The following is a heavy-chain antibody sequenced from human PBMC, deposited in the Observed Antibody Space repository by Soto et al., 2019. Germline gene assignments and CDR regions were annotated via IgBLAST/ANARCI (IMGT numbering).Heavy chain of an antibody. D-gene: IGHD4-17*01. Sequence: GESLKISCKGSGYSFTSYWISWVRQMPGKGLEWMGRIDPSDSYTNYSPSFQGHVTISADKSISTAYLQWSSLKASDTAMYYCASRLYGDYYYYGMGVWGQGTTVTVSS. CDR3: ASRLYGDYYYYGMGV. CDR2: IDPSDSYT. V-gene: IGHV5-10-1*01. CDR1: GYSFTSYW. J-gene: IGHJ6*02.